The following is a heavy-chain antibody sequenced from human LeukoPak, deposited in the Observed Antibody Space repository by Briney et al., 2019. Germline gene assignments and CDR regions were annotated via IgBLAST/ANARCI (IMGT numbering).Heavy chain of an antibody. CDR1: GGSISSGGYY. J-gene: IGHJ4*02. CDR2: IYYSGST. V-gene: IGHV4-31*03. D-gene: IGHD1-26*01. CDR3: ARDDGSYFDY. Sequence: SETLSLTCTVSGGSISSGGYYWSWIRQHPGKGLEWIGYIYYSGSTYYNPSLKSRVTMSVDTSKNQFSLKLSSVTAADTAVYYCARDDGSYFDYWGQGTLVTVSS.